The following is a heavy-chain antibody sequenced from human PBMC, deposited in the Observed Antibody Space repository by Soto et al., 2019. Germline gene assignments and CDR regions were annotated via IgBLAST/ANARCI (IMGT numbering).Heavy chain of an antibody. V-gene: IGHV3-23*01. CDR3: ARRSSGWYFDF. Sequence: EVQLLESGGGLVQPGGSLRLSCAASGFTFSSYAMNWVRQAPGKGLEWVSVISGSDDSTYYADSVKGRFTISRDNSKNPLYLQMNSLRAEDTAVYYCARRSSGWYFDFWCQGTLVSVSS. CDR2: ISGSDDST. D-gene: IGHD6-19*01. CDR1: GFTFSSYA. J-gene: IGHJ4*02.